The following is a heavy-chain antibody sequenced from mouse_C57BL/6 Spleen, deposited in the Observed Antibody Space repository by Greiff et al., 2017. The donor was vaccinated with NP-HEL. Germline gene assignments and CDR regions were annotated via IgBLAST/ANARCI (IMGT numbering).Heavy chain of an antibody. D-gene: IGHD4-1*01. Sequence: QVQLQQSGAELVKPGASVKLSCKASGYTFTSYWMHWVKQRPGQGLEWIGMIHPNSGSTNYNEKFKSKATLTVDKSSSTAYMQLSSLTSEDSAVYYCARWDDDYAMDYWGQGTSVTVSS. J-gene: IGHJ4*01. CDR3: ARWDDDYAMDY. V-gene: IGHV1-64*01. CDR1: GYTFTSYW. CDR2: IHPNSGST.